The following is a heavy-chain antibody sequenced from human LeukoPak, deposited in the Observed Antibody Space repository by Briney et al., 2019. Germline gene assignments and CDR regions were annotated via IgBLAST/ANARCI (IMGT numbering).Heavy chain of an antibody. V-gene: IGHV7-4-1*02. CDR1: GYIFSIYA. D-gene: IGHD1-7*01. J-gene: IGHJ1*01. Sequence: ASVTVSCKASGYIFSIYAMIWVRQAPGQGLELMGWINTNTGNPTYDQGFTGRFVFSLDTSVSTAYLQISSLKAEDTAVYYCARDYTLTLGTTTYFQHWGQGTLVTVSS. CDR3: ARDYTLTLGTTTYFQH. CDR2: INTNTGNP.